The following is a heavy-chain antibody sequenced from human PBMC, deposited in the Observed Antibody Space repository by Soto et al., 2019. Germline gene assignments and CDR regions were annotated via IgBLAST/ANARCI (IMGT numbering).Heavy chain of an antibody. Sequence: GGSLRLSCAASGFTFSSYAMHWVRQAPGKGLEWVAVISYDGSNKYYADSVKGRFTISRDNSKNTLYLQMNSLRAEDTAVYYCARDLCSGGSCYGELYYYYGMDVWGQGTTVTVSS. CDR3: ARDLCSGGSCYGELYYYYGMDV. J-gene: IGHJ6*02. D-gene: IGHD2-15*01. CDR1: GFTFSSYA. V-gene: IGHV3-30-3*01. CDR2: ISYDGSNK.